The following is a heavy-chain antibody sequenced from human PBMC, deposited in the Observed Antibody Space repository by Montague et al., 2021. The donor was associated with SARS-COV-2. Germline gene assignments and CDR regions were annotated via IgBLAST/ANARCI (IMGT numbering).Heavy chain of an antibody. V-gene: IGHV4-61*02. J-gene: IGHJ6*02. Sequence: TLSLTCSVSGVSISSDSYYWSWIRQPAGKGLEWTGRIFTTGGTYYSPSLGSRVTMLLDTSKNQFSLKLSSVTAADTAVYFCARAQNRRYQLPYYSGMDVWGQGTTVTVSS. CDR1: GVSISSDSYY. D-gene: IGHD2-2*01. CDR3: ARAQNRRYQLPYYSGMDV. CDR2: IFTTGGT.